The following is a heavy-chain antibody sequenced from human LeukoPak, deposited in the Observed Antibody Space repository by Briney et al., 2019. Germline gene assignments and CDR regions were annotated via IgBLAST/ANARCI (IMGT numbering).Heavy chain of an antibody. CDR3: ARVDMVRGIVVDAFDI. D-gene: IGHD3-10*01. CDR2: ISGSGGST. J-gene: IGHJ3*02. Sequence: PGGSLRLSCAASGFTFNTYAMSWVRQAPGKGLEWVSTISGSGGSTYYADSVKGRFTISRDNARNSVYLQMNSLRAEDTAVYYCARVDMVRGIVVDAFDIWGQGTMVTVSS. V-gene: IGHV3-23*01. CDR1: GFTFNTYA.